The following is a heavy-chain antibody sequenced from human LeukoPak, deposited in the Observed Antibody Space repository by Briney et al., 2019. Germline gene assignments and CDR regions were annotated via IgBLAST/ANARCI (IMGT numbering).Heavy chain of an antibody. Sequence: GGSLRLSCAASGFTFSSYGMHWVRQAPGKGLEWVAVISYDGSNKYYADSVKGRFTISRDNSKNTLYLQMNSLRAEDTAVYYCAKDLIIGGVVVPAASEIDYWGQGTLVTVSS. CDR3: AKDLIIGGVVVPAASEIDY. D-gene: IGHD2-2*01. CDR1: GFTFSSYG. J-gene: IGHJ4*02. V-gene: IGHV3-30*18. CDR2: ISYDGSNK.